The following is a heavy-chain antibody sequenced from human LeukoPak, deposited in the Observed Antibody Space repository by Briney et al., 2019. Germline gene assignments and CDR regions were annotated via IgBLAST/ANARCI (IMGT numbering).Heavy chain of an antibody. D-gene: IGHD2-15*01. CDR1: GYSINNYW. Sequence: GESLKISCKGSGYSINNYWIGWVRQMPGKGLEWMGIIYPADSDIRYSPSFQGQVTISADKSISTAYLQWSSLKASDTAIYYCARQEYCSGGSCYTWFDPWGQGTLVTVSS. CDR3: ARQEYCSGGSCYTWFDP. J-gene: IGHJ5*02. V-gene: IGHV5-51*01. CDR2: IYPADSDI.